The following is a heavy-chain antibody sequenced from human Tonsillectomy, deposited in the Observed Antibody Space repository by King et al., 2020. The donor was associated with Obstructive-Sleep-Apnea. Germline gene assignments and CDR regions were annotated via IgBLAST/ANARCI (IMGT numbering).Heavy chain of an antibody. Sequence: VQLVESGGDLVRPGGSLRLSCAASGFRFGDYYMTWIRQAPGKGPEWLSSISNNDGSGMTYADSVKGRFTISKDIAKRSVYLQMNSLRAEDTAVYYCARESWYGLEVWGHGTTVTVS. CDR2: ISNNDGSGM. J-gene: IGHJ6*02. CDR1: GFRFGDYY. CDR3: ARESWYGLEV. D-gene: IGHD3-16*02. V-gene: IGHV3-11*01.